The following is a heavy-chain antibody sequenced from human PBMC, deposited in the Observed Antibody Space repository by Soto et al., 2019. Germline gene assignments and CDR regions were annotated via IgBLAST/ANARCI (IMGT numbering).Heavy chain of an antibody. CDR3: ARDVAAACTIWYLDL. J-gene: IGHJ2*01. Sequence: ASVKVSCKASGYTFTSYGISWVRRAPGQGLEWMGWISAYNGNTNYAQKLQGRVTMTTDTSTSTAYMELRSLRSDDTAVYYCARDVAAACTIWYLDLWGRGTLVTVAS. CDR2: ISAYNGNT. V-gene: IGHV1-18*01. D-gene: IGHD6-13*01. CDR1: GYTFTSYG.